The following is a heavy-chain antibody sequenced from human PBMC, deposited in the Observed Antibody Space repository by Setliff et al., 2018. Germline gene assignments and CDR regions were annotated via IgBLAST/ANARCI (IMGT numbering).Heavy chain of an antibody. J-gene: IGHJ4*02. CDR2: IYYSGHT. CDR1: GGSISSGNYY. V-gene: IGHV4-39*01. CDR3: ARNNFDWPPRSGFDY. D-gene: IGHD3-9*01. Sequence: SETLSLTCTVSGGSISSGNYYWGWIRQPPGKGLEWIGSIYYSGHTYYNPSLKSRVTISVDTSNNQFSLKLSSVTAADTAVYYCARNNFDWPPRSGFDYWGQGTLVTVSS.